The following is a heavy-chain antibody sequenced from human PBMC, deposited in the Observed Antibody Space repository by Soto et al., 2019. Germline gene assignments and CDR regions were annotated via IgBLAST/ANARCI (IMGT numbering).Heavy chain of an antibody. D-gene: IGHD6-6*01. J-gene: IGHJ6*02. CDR3: ARLSLSTSSSSYYYGMDV. V-gene: IGHV5-51*01. Sequence: VESLKISCNGSGYSFTSYWIGWVRQMPWKGLEWMGIIYPGDSDTRYSPSFQGQVTISADKSISTAYLQWSSLKASDTAMYYCARLSLSTSSSSYYYGMDVWGQGTTVTVSS. CDR2: IYPGDSDT. CDR1: GYSFTSYW.